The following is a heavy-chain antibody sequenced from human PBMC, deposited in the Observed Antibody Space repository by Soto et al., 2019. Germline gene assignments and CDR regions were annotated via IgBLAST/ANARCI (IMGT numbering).Heavy chain of an antibody. CDR1: GFTFSSYS. Sequence: EVQLVESGGGLVQPGGSLRLSCAASGFTFSSYSMNWVRQAPGKGLEWVSYISSSSSTIYYADSVKGRFTISRDNANNSLYRQMNSLRAEDTAVYYGAIDPDRLGGVDVWGQGTTVTVSS. D-gene: IGHD3-10*01. J-gene: IGHJ6*02. V-gene: IGHV3-48*01. CDR3: AIDPDRLGGVDV. CDR2: ISSSSSTI.